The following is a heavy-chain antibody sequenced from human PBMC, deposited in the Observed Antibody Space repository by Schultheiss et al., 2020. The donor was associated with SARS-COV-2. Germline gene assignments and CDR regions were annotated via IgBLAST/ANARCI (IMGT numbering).Heavy chain of an antibody. CDR2: ISSSSSTI. Sequence: GGSLRLSCAASEFTFSTYSMNWVRQAPGKGLEWVSYISSSSSTIYYADSMKGRFTISRDNAKKSLYLQMNSLRDEDTAVYYCARDTRIAGYYYGMDVWGQGTTVTVSS. CDR3: ARDTRIAGYYYGMDV. D-gene: IGHD1-26*01. J-gene: IGHJ6*02. V-gene: IGHV3-48*02. CDR1: EFTFSTYS.